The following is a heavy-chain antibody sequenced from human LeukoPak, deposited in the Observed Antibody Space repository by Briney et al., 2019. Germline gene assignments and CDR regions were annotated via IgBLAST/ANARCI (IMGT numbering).Heavy chain of an antibody. V-gene: IGHV1-69-2*01. CDR1: GYTFTDYY. Sequence: GASVKVSCKASGYTFTDYYMHWVQQAPGKGLEWMGRVDPEDGETIYAEKFQGRVTITADTSTDTAYMELSSLRSEDTAVYYCATDSIVVVPAASASIWGQGTMVTVSS. CDR2: VDPEDGET. D-gene: IGHD2-2*01. CDR3: ATDSIVVVPAASASI. J-gene: IGHJ3*02.